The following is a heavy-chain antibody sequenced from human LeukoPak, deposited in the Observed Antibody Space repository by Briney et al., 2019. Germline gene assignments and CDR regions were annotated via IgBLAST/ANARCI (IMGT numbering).Heavy chain of an antibody. D-gene: IGHD3-9*01. CDR1: GYSFTSYW. CDR3: ARQVARYFDYDY. Sequence: GESLKISCKGSGYSFTSYWIGWVRKMPGKGLEWMGIIYPGDSDTRYSPSFQGQVTILADKSISTAYLQWSSLKASDTAMYYRARQVARYFDYDYWGQGTLVTVSS. CDR2: IYPGDSDT. J-gene: IGHJ4*02. V-gene: IGHV5-51*01.